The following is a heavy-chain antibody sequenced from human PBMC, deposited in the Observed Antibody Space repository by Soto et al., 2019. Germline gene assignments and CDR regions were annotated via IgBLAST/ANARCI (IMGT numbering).Heavy chain of an antibody. CDR2: VSAYNGNT. J-gene: IGHJ5*02. V-gene: IGHV1-18*01. CDR1: GYTFTSYG. D-gene: IGHD6-19*01. Sequence: EASVKVSCKASGYTFTSYGISWVRQAPGQGLEWMGWVSAYNGNTNYAQKLQGRVTMTTDTSTSTAYMELRSLRSDDTAVYYCARTSSRSGWYIWGFDPWGQGTLVTVSS. CDR3: ARTSSRSGWYIWGFDP.